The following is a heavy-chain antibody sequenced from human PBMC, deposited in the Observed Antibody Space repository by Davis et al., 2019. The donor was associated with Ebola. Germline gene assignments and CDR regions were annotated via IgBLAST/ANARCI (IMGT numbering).Heavy chain of an antibody. Sequence: MPSETLSLTCAVYGGSFSGYYWSWIRQPPGKGLEWIGEINHSGSTNYNPSLKSRVTISVDTSKNQFSLKLSSVTAADTAVYYCASPLGYWGQGTLVTVSS. D-gene: IGHD3-16*01. J-gene: IGHJ4*02. CDR2: INHSGST. CDR3: ASPLGY. V-gene: IGHV4-34*01. CDR1: GGSFSGYY.